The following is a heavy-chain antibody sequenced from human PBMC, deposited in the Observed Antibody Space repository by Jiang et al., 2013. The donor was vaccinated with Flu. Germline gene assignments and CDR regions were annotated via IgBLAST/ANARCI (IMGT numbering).Heavy chain of an antibody. Sequence: GPGLVKPSETLSLTCTVSGGSIGSFYWSWIRQPPGKGLEWIGYVFHDGSSNYNPSLMGRVTISVDTSKNQFSLRLSSVTAADTAVYYCARTYDILTGDYFDYWGQGILVTVSS. J-gene: IGHJ4*02. CDR1: GGSIGSFY. CDR3: ARTYDILTGDYFDY. V-gene: IGHV4-59*01. D-gene: IGHD3-9*01. CDR2: VFHDGSS.